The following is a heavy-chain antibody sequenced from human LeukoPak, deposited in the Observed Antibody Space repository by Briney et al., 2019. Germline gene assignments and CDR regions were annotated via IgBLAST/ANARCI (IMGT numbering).Heavy chain of an antibody. CDR3: AKALWTLLEGRSRAERD. CDR1: GFTFSSYA. J-gene: IGHJ4*02. CDR2: ISGSGGST. V-gene: IGHV3-23*01. D-gene: IGHD2-21*01. Sequence: PGGSLRLSCAASGFTFSSYAMSWVRQAPGKGLEWVSAISGSGGSTYYADSVKGRFTISRDNSKNTLYLQMNSLRAEDTAVYYGAKALWTLLEGRSRAERDGGRRTLVTVSS.